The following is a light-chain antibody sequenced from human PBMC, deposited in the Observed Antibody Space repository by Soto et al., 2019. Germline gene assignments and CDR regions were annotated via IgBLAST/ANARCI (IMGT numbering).Light chain of an antibody. V-gene: IGLV2-14*01. CDR2: DVS. CDR1: SSDVAGYTY. Sequence: QSALTQPASVSGSPGQAITISCTGTSSDVAGYTYVSWYQQHPGKAPKFIIYDVSNRPSGVSNRFSGSKSGNTASLTISGLQAEDEADYYCSSYTPSNTRQIVFGTGTQLTVL. J-gene: IGLJ1*01. CDR3: SSYTPSNTRQIV.